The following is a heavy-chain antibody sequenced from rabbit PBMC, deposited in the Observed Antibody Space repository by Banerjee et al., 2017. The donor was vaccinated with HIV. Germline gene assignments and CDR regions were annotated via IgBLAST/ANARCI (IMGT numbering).Heavy chain of an antibody. J-gene: IGHJ4*01. CDR1: GFSFSSSYW. Sequence: QSLEESGGDLVKPGASLTLTCTASGFSFSSSYWICWVRQAPGKGLELIACIETSSGGTYYASWAKGRFTITRSTSLNTVTLQLTSLTAADTATYFCARDLDGVIGWNFGWWGPGTLVTVS. V-gene: IGHV1S40*01. CDR2: IETSSGGT. CDR3: ARDLDGVIGWNFGW. D-gene: IGHD1-1*01.